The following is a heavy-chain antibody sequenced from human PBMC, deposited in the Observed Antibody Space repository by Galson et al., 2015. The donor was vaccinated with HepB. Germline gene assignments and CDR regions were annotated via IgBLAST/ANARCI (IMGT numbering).Heavy chain of an antibody. Sequence: SVKVSCKASGGTFSSYAISWVRQAPGQGLEWMGGIIPIFGTANYAQKFQGRVTITADESTSTAYMELSSLRSEDTAVYYCASGPGIVVVVADYYYMDVWGKGTTVTVSS. CDR1: GGTFSSYA. CDR3: ASGPGIVVVVADYYYMDV. V-gene: IGHV1-69*13. D-gene: IGHD2-15*01. J-gene: IGHJ6*03. CDR2: IIPIFGTA.